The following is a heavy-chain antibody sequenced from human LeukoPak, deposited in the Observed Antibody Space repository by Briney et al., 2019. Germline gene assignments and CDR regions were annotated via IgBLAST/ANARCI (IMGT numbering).Heavy chain of an antibody. CDR3: AAEYYDNLTGYGRVLDY. CDR2: ISSNGGST. D-gene: IGHD3-9*01. J-gene: IGHJ4*02. Sequence: GGSLRLSCAASGFTFSSYAMHWVRQAPGKGLEYVSAISSNGGSTYYANSVKGRFTISRDNSKNTLYLQMGSLRAEDMAVYYCAAEYYDNLTGYGRVLDYWGQGTLVTVSS. CDR1: GFTFSSYA. V-gene: IGHV3-64*01.